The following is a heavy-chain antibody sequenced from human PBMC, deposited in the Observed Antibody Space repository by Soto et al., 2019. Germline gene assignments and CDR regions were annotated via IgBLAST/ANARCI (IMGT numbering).Heavy chain of an antibody. CDR2: MNPNSGNT. D-gene: IGHD2-8*01. J-gene: IGHJ6*02. V-gene: IGHV1-8*01. CDR3: ARAPPMRRRTSGSASYYGMDV. Sequence: QVQLVQSGAEVKKPGASVKVSCKASGYTFTSYDINWVRQATGQGLEWMGWMNPNSGNTGYAQKVQGRVTMTRNTSISTAFMELSSLRSEDTAVYYCARAPPMRRRTSGSASYYGMDVWGQGTTVTVSS. CDR1: GYTFTSYD.